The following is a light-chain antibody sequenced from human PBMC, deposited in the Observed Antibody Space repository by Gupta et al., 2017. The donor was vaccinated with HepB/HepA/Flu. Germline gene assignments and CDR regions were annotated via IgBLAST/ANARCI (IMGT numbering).Light chain of an antibody. CDR1: QDISNY. CDR3: QKDNSAPVT. J-gene: IGKJ3*01. Sequence: DIQMTQSPSSLSASVGDRVTITCRASQDISNYVAWFQQKPGKVPKLLIYGASTLQSGVPSRFSGSGSGTDFTLTISSLQPEDVATYYCQKDNSAPVTFGHGTKVDFK. CDR2: GAS. V-gene: IGKV1-27*01.